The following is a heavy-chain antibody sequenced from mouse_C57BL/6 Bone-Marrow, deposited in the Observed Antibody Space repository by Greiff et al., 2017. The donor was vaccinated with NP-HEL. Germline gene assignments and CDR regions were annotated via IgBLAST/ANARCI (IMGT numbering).Heavy chain of an antibody. CDR2: FTMYSGVT. Sequence: QVQLQQSGAELVRPGSSVKLSCKASYFTFMASAMHWVKQRPGHGLEWIGSFTMYSGVTVYSENFKGKATLTVNTSSSTAYMELNSLTSEDSAVYYWARGGITTVVSMEYWGQGTSVTVAS. CDR3: ARGGITTVVSMEY. CDR1: YFTFMASA. V-gene: IGHV1-49*01. J-gene: IGHJ4*01. D-gene: IGHD1-1*01.